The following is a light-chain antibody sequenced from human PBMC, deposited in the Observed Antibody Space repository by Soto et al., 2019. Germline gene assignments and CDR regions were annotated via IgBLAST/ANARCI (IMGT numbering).Light chain of an antibody. V-gene: IGKV3-15*01. CDR1: QSISSD. CDR2: GAS. CDR3: QQYNGAWT. Sequence: EILMTQSPATLSLSPGERATLSCRASQSISSDLAWYQHKPGQGPRLLIYGASTRVTGIPARFSGSGSGTEFTLTISSLQSEDFAVYYCQQYNGAWTFGQGTKVEIK. J-gene: IGKJ1*01.